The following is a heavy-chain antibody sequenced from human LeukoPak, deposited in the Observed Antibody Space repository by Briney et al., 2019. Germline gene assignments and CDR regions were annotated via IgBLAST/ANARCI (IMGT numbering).Heavy chain of an antibody. CDR1: GGTFSSYA. D-gene: IGHD6-6*01. V-gene: IGHV1-69*13. CDR3: ARAPYSSSSNFDY. Sequence: EASVKVSCKASGGTFSSYAISWVRQAPGQGLEWMGGIIPIFGTANYAQKFQGRVTITADESTSTAYMELSSLRSEDTAVYYCARAPYSSSSNFDYWGKGTLVTVSS. CDR2: IIPIFGTA. J-gene: IGHJ4*02.